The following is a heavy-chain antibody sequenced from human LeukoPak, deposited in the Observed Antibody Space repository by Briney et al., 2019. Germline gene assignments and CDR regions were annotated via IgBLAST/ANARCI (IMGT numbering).Heavy chain of an antibody. CDR2: MKPNSGNT. V-gene: IGHV1-8*03. J-gene: IGHJ4*02. Sequence: ASVKVSCKASGYTFTSYDINWVRQATGQGFEWMGWMKPNSGNTDYAQRFQGRVTITRNTSISTAFMELSSLRSEDTAVYYCTRGRPVLSHFDYRGQGTLVTVSS. CDR1: GYTFTSYD. D-gene: IGHD2-8*01. CDR3: TRGRPVLSHFDY.